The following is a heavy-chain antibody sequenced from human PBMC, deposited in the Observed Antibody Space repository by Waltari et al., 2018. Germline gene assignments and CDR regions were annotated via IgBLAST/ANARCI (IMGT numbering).Heavy chain of an antibody. CDR3: AREYGLRGTTLTTGY. D-gene: IGHD4-4*01. CDR2: ISNTGNTI. Sequence: QVQLVESGGALVKPGGSRRPSCTASGFPFRAYSMTWVRQAPGKGLEWISYISNTGNTIYSAESVRGRFFISRDNAQNSLFLQMNSLSAEDTAVYYCAREYGLRGTTLTTGYWGQGTLVTVSS. J-gene: IGHJ4*02. V-gene: IGHV3-11*01. CDR1: GFPFRAYS.